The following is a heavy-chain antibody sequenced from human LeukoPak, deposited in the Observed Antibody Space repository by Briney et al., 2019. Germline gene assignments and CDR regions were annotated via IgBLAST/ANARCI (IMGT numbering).Heavy chain of an antibody. CDR1: GYTFTGYY. J-gene: IGHJ3*02. CDR3: ARVGSPGLRYFDWLLYSDAFDI. CDR2: INPNSGGT. D-gene: IGHD3-9*01. V-gene: IGHV1-2*02. Sequence: ASVKVSCKASGYTFTGYYMHWVRQAPGHGLEWMGWINPNSGGTNYAQKFQGRVTMTRDTSIFTAYMELSRLRSDDTAVYYCARVGSPGLRYFDWLLYSDAFDIWGQGTMVTVSS.